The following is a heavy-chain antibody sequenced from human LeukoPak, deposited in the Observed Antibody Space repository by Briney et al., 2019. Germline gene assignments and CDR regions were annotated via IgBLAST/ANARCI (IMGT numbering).Heavy chain of an antibody. Sequence: GGSLRLSCAASGFTFSSYGMSWVRQAPGKGLEWVSAISGSGGSTYYADSVKGRFTISRDSSKRTLYLQMNSLRAEDTAVYYCARGRSSGWSGYYYYYMDVWGKGTTVTISS. J-gene: IGHJ6*03. V-gene: IGHV3-23*01. CDR2: ISGSGGST. CDR1: GFTFSSYG. D-gene: IGHD6-19*01. CDR3: ARGRSSGWSGYYYYYMDV.